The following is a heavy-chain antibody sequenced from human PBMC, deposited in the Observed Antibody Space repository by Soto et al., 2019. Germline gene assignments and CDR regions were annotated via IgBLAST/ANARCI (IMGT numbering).Heavy chain of an antibody. J-gene: IGHJ4*02. D-gene: IGHD6-6*01. CDR2: ISGSGGNT. CDR1: GFTFSSYA. Sequence: EVQLLESGGGLVQPGGSLRLSCAASGFTFSSYAMSWVRQAPGKGLEGLEWVSAISGSGGNTYYADSVKGRFTISRDNSKNTLYVQMNSLRAEDTAVYSCAKGRGSSSIGGLYYWGQGTLITVSS. CDR3: AKGRGSSSIGGLYY. V-gene: IGHV3-23*01.